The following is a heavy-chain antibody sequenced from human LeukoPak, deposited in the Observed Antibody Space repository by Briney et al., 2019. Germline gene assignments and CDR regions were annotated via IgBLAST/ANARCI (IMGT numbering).Heavy chain of an antibody. Sequence: SETPSLTCTVSGGSISSYYWSWIRQPPGKGLEWIGYIYYSGSTNYNPSLKSRVTISVDTSKNQFSLKLSSVTAADTAVYYCAALHSSGWYQPNWGQGTLVTVSS. CDR1: GGSISSYY. CDR2: IYYSGST. J-gene: IGHJ4*02. V-gene: IGHV4-59*12. CDR3: AALHSSGWYQPN. D-gene: IGHD6-19*01.